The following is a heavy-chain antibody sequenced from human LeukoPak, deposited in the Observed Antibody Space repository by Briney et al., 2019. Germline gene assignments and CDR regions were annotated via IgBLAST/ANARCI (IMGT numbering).Heavy chain of an antibody. D-gene: IGHD1-7*01. J-gene: IGHJ4*02. CDR2: IKHDGSEK. Sequence: GGSLRLSCAASGFTFNNYWMNWVRQAPGKGLEWVANIKHDGSEKYYVDSVEGRFTISRDNAKNSLYLQMNSLRADDTAVYFCARDTKPKWNSLTLHYWGQGTLVTVSS. CDR1: GFTFNNYW. CDR3: ARDTKPKWNSLTLHY. V-gene: IGHV3-7*01.